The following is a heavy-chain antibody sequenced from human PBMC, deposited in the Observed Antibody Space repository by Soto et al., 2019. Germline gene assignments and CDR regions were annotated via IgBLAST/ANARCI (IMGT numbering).Heavy chain of an antibody. CDR1: GYTFTSYA. J-gene: IGHJ4*02. D-gene: IGHD2-15*01. CDR2: ISAYNGNT. Sequence: ASVKVSCKASGYTFTSYAMHWVRQAPGQRLEWMGWISAYNGNTNYAQNLQGRVTMTTDTSTSTAYMELSSLRSEDTAVYYCARDSGGPTYSGQGTLVTVSS. V-gene: IGHV1-18*01. CDR3: ARDSGGPTY.